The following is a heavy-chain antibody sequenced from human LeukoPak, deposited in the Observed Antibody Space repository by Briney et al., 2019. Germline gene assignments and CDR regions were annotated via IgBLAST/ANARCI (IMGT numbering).Heavy chain of an antibody. D-gene: IGHD5-12*01. CDR2: IIPIFGTV. CDR1: GGTFSSYA. CDR3: AIWPVNSGYDWGYFDY. V-gene: IGHV1-69*05. Sequence: GSSVKVSCKASGGTFSSYAISWVRQAPGQGLEWMGGIIPIFGTVNYAQKFQGRVTITTDESTSTAYMELSSLRSEDTAVYYCAIWPVNSGYDWGYFDYWGQGTLVTVSS. J-gene: IGHJ4*02.